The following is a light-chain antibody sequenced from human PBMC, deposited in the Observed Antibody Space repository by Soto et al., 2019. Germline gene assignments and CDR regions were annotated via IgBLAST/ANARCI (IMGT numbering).Light chain of an antibody. Sequence: QSVLTQPPSVSGAPGQRVTISCTGSSSNIGAGYDVHWYQQLPGTAPKLLISGNSNRPSGVPDRFSGSKSGTSASLAISGLQAEDEADYYCQAQASSLSMVFGGGTKLTVL. CDR2: GNS. J-gene: IGLJ2*01. CDR3: QAQASSLSMV. V-gene: IGLV1-40*01. CDR1: SSNIGAGYD.